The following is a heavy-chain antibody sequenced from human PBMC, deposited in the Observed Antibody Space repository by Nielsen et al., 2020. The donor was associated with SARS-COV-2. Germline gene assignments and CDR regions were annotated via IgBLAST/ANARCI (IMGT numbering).Heavy chain of an antibody. CDR3: ARLGRGSGNWDYFDY. CDR1: GYSFTSYW. J-gene: IGHJ4*02. V-gene: IGHV5-51*01. Sequence: GESLKISCKGSGYSFTSYWIGWVRQMPGNGLEWMVIIYPGDSDTSYSPSFQGQVTISADKSISTAYLQWSSLKASDTAMYYCARLGRGSGNWDYFDYWGQGTLVTVSS. D-gene: IGHD3-10*01. CDR2: IYPGDSDT.